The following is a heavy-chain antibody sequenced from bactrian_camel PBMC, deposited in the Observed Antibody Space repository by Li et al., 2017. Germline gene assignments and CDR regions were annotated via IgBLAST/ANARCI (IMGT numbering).Heavy chain of an antibody. CDR3: AVSQECTVIAGEVYLRGSL. V-gene: IGHV3S54*01. Sequence: HVQLVESGGGSVQAGGSLILACEVSGVTLRRPCTAWFRQAPGSQREVVAYSHTYGGSTYYADSVKGRFTISRDITGNTVYLQMNSLTPEDTSMYLCAVSQECTVIAGEVYLRGSLWGQGTQVTVS. J-gene: IGHJ4*01. D-gene: IGHD6*01. CDR2: SHTYGGST. CDR1: GVTLRRPC.